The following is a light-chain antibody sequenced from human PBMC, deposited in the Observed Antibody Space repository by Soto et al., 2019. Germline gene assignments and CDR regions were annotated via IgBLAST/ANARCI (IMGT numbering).Light chain of an antibody. CDR3: QQYDYSPRT. J-gene: IGKJ1*01. Sequence: EVVLTQSPGTLSLSPGERATLSCRASQSLSSSQLAWYQQKPGQAPRPLIYATSSRVTGIPDRFSGSGSGTDFTLTISRLEPEDFAMYYCQQYDYSPRTFGQGTKVEVK. CDR1: QSLSSSQ. CDR2: ATS. V-gene: IGKV3-20*01.